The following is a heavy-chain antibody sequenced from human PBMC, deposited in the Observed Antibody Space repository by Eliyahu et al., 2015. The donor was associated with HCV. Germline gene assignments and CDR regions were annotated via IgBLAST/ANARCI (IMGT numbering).Heavy chain of an antibody. Sequence: EVQLVESGGGLVQPGGSLRLSCAASGFTFSDHYMDWVRQVPGKGLEWVGRIRNKANSYFTEYAASVTGRFTISRDDSKNTLYLQMKSLKTEDTAVYYCASFYYGSGPWGQGTLVTVSS. D-gene: IGHD3-10*01. CDR1: GFTFSDHY. CDR3: ASFYYGSGP. V-gene: IGHV3-72*01. CDR2: IRNKANSYFT. J-gene: IGHJ5*02.